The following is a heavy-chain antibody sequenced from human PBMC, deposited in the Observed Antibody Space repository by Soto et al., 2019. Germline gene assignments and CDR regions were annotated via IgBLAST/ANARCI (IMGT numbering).Heavy chain of an antibody. CDR2: IFPSGTT. CDR1: GGSLTSGTYS. J-gene: IGHJ4*02. Sequence: PSETLSLTCAVSGGSLTSGTYSWNWIRQPPGKGLEWIGYIFPSGTTYYNPSLKSRVSISIDVSKNQFSLNLRSMTAADTAVYYCAIGRELDSWGQGTLVTVSS. CDR3: AIGRELDS. V-gene: IGHV4-30-2*01.